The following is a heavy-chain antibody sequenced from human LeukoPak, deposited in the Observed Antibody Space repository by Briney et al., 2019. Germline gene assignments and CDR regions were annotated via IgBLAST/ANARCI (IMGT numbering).Heavy chain of an antibody. V-gene: IGHV3-33*01. J-gene: IGHJ6*02. CDR2: IWYDGSNK. Sequence: GGSLRLSCAASGFTFSSYGMHWVRQAPGKGLEWVAVIWYDGSNKYYADPVKGRFTISRDNSKNTLYLQMNSLRAEDTAVYYCARDRAVASPTVYYYYYGMDVWGQGTTVTVSS. D-gene: IGHD6-19*01. CDR1: GFTFSSYG. CDR3: ARDRAVASPTVYYYYYGMDV.